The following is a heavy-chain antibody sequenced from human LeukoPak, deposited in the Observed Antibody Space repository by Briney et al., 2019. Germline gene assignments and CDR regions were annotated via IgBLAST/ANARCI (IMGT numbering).Heavy chain of an antibody. Sequence: ASVKVSCKASGYTFTSYYMHWVRQAPGQGLEWMGWINPNSGGTNYAQKFQGRVTMTRDTSISTAYMELSSLRSDDTAVYYCARGRGAAAGTDFDYWGQGTLVTVSS. D-gene: IGHD6-13*01. CDR1: GYTFTSYY. CDR3: ARGRGAAAGTDFDY. CDR2: INPNSGGT. J-gene: IGHJ4*02. V-gene: IGHV1-2*02.